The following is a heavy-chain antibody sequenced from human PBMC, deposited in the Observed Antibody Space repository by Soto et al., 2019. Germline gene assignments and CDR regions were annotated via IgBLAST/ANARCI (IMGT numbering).Heavy chain of an antibody. CDR1: GYTFTGYY. Sequence: ASVKVSCKASGYTFTGYYMHWVRRAPGQGLEWMGWINPNSGGTNYAQKFQGRVTMTRDTSISTAYMELSRLRSDDTAVYYCARDLEWLSCGMDVWGQGTTVTVSS. V-gene: IGHV1-2*02. D-gene: IGHD3-3*01. CDR3: ARDLEWLSCGMDV. CDR2: INPNSGGT. J-gene: IGHJ6*02.